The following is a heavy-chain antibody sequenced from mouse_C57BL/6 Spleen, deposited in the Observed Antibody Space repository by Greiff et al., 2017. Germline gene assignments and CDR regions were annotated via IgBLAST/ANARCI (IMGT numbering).Heavy chain of an antibody. CDR3: ARADYDGFAY. CDR1: GYTFTSYW. Sequence: VQLQQPGAELVKPGASVKLSCKASGYTFTSYWMHWVKQRPGRGLEWIGEIDPSDSYTNYNQKFKGKSTLTVDKSSSTAYMQLSSLTSEDSAVYYCARADYDGFAYWGQGTLVTVSA. D-gene: IGHD2-4*01. J-gene: IGHJ3*01. CDR2: IDPSDSYT. V-gene: IGHV1-69*01.